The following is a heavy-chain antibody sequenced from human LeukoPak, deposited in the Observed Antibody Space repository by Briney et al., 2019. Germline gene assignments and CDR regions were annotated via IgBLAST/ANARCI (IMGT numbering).Heavy chain of an antibody. D-gene: IGHD2-2*01. V-gene: IGHV3-23*01. CDR2: ISGSGGST. Sequence: GGSLRLSCAASGFTFSSYAMSWVRQAPGKGLEWVSAISGSGGSTYYADSVKGRSTISRDNSKNTLYLQMNSLRAEDTAVYYCTKGPRGQLLYNWFYPWGQGTLVTLSS. CDR3: TKGPRGQLLYNWFYP. J-gene: IGHJ5*02. CDR1: GFTFSSYA.